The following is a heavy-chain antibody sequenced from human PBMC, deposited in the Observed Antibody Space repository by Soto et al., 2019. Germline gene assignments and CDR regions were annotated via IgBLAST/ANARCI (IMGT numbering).Heavy chain of an antibody. CDR3: ARRGCSGGSCYFHYYYYMDV. Sequence: ASVKVSCKASGYTFTSYDINWVRRATGQGLEWMGWMNPNSGNTGYAQKFQGRVTMTRNTSISTAYMELSSLRSEDTAVYYCARRGCSGGSCYFHYYYYMDVWGKGTTVTVSS. V-gene: IGHV1-8*01. D-gene: IGHD2-15*01. J-gene: IGHJ6*03. CDR2: MNPNSGNT. CDR1: GYTFTSYD.